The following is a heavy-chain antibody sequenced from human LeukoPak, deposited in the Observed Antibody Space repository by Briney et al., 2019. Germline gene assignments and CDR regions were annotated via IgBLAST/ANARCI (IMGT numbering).Heavy chain of an antibody. J-gene: IGHJ5*02. CDR3: AREYSYGYDDWFDP. CDR1: GFTFSSYW. CDR2: IKEDGRET. V-gene: IGHV3-7*03. Sequence: GESLRLSCAASGFTFSSYWMSWARQAPGKGLEWVANIKEDGRETYYLDSVKGRFTISRDNAKNSLDLQMNSLRAEDTAIYYCAREYSYGYDDWFDPWGQGTLVTVSS. D-gene: IGHD5-18*01.